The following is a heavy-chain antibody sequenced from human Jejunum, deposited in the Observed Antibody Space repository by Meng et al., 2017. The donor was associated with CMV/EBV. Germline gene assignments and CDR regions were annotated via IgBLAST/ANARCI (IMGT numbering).Heavy chain of an antibody. CDR3: ARLSAAGNYFYYYGLDG. V-gene: IGHV3-48*04. Sequence: TFNTYGMNWVRQAPGKGLEWISYISSNSNSLLYADSVRGRFTISRDNANNSLYLHMNSLRAEDTAVYYCARLSAAGNYFYYYGLDGWGPGTRVTVSS. CDR1: TFNTYG. J-gene: IGHJ6*02. D-gene: IGHD6-13*01. CDR2: ISSNSNSL.